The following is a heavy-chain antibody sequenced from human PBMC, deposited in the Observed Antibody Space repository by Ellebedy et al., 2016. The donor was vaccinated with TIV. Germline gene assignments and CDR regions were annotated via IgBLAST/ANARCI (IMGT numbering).Heavy chain of an antibody. CDR2: ISYDGSNK. D-gene: IGHD6-19*01. CDR3: ARDPGIAEAGTVPPNIGFDL. J-gene: IGHJ4*02. CDR1: GFTFSSYG. V-gene: IGHV3-30*03. Sequence: GESLKISCAASGFTFSSYGMHWVRQAPGKGLEWVAVISYDGSNKYYADSVKGRFTISRDNSKNKLYLQMNSLGVEDTAVYHCARDPGIAEAGTVPPNIGFDLWGQGTLVTVSS.